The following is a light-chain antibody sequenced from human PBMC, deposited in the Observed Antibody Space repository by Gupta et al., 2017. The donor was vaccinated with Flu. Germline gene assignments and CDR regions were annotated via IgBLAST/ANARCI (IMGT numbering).Light chain of an antibody. CDR1: QDINNY. CDR2: DAS. V-gene: IGKV1-33*01. Sequence: DLRLAQSPSSLSASIGDRVTITCQASQDINNYLNWYQQKPGKAPELLIFDASNLEDGVPSRFSGSGFGTEFTFTISSLQSGDFATYYCQHDGAFPYTFGQGTKVEIK. J-gene: IGKJ2*01. CDR3: QHDGAFPYT.